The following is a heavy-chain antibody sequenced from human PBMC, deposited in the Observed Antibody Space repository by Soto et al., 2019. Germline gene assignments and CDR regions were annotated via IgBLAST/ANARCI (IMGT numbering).Heavy chain of an antibody. CDR3: ARDHGGDWSSGSCLRNLFDFQH. V-gene: IGHV1-69*04. CDR1: GGTFSSYT. J-gene: IGHJ1*01. Sequence: ASVKVSCKASGGTFSSYTISWVRQAPGQGLEWMGRIIPILGIANYAQKFQGRVTITADKSTSTAYMELSSLRSEDTAVYYCARDHGGDWSSGSCLRNLFDFQHWGQGTLVNVSS. CDR2: IIPILGIA. D-gene: IGHD2-15*01.